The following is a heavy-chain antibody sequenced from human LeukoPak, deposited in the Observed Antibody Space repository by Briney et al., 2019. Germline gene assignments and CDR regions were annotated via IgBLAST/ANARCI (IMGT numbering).Heavy chain of an antibody. CDR1: GFTFSSYS. J-gene: IGHJ4*02. CDR2: ISSSSSYI. D-gene: IGHD2-2*01. Sequence: GGSLRLSCAVSGFTFSSYSMNWVRQAPGKGLEWVSSISSSSSYIYYADSVKGRFTISRDNAKNSLYLQMNSLRAEDTAVYYCARDSVPAAMILDYWGQGTLVTVSS. V-gene: IGHV3-21*01. CDR3: ARDSVPAAMILDY.